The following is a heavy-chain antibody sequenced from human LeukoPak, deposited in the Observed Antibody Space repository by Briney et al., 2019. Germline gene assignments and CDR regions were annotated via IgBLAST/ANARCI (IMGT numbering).Heavy chain of an antibody. J-gene: IGHJ4*02. Sequence: GGSLRLSCAASGFTFSSYGMHWVRQAPGKGLEWVAVISYDVGKKYYADSVKGRFTISRDNSKNTLYLQMNSLRAEDTAVYYCARGRSTWHLDYWGQGTLVTVSS. D-gene: IGHD1-26*01. CDR2: ISYDVGKK. CDR3: ARGRSTWHLDY. CDR1: GFTFSSYG. V-gene: IGHV3-30*03.